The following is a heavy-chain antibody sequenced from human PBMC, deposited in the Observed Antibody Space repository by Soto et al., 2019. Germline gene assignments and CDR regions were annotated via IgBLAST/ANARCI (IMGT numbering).Heavy chain of an antibody. V-gene: IGHV3-48*01. Sequence: EVQLVESGGDLVQPGGSLRLSCAASGFTFNTYNMNWVRQAPGKGLEWGSYISSGSGTIHYADSVKGRFTISRDNAKNSLYLQMDSLRAEDTAVYYCAGGTWSGGVWRTDYWGQGTLVTVSS. CDR3: AGGTWSGGVWRTDY. CDR2: ISSGSGTI. D-gene: IGHD3-3*01. J-gene: IGHJ4*02. CDR1: GFTFNTYN.